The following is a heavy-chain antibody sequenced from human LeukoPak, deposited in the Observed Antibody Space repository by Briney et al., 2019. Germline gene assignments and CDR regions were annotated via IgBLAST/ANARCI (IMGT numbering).Heavy chain of an antibody. CDR3: ATAPAVAASYYFDY. V-gene: IGHV1-2*02. CDR1: GYTFTGYY. Sequence: ASVKVSCKASGYTFTGYYMHWVRQAPGQGLEWMGWINPNSGGTNYAQKFQGRVTMTRDTSISTAYMELSRLRSDDTAVYYCATAPAVAASYYFDYWGQGTLVTVSS. D-gene: IGHD6-19*01. CDR2: INPNSGGT. J-gene: IGHJ4*02.